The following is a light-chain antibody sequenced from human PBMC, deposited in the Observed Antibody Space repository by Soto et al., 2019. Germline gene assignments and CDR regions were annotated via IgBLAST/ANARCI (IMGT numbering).Light chain of an antibody. J-gene: IGLJ1*01. CDR3: LSYTTSQISV. Sequence: QSALTQPASVSGSPGQSITISCTGTNVADYNFVSWYQHQSGKAPKLMIYEVSNRPSGVSNRFSGSKSGNTASLTISGLQAEDEADYYCLSYTTSQISVFGTGTKLTVL. V-gene: IGLV2-14*01. CDR2: EVS. CDR1: NVADYNF.